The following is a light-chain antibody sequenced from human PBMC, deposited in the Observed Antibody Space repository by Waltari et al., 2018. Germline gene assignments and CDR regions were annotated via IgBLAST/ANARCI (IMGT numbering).Light chain of an antibody. J-gene: IGKJ4*01. V-gene: IGKV4-1*01. CDR2: WAS. Sequence: DIVMTQSQDSLAESLAARASINCTSSQTLLYNSNNKNYLAWYQLKPGQPPKLLIYWASTRQTGVPDRFSGSGSGTEFTLNSSSLQAGDVAVYYCQQYFTTLTFGGGTKVELK. CDR1: QTLLYNSNNKNY. CDR3: QQYFTTLT.